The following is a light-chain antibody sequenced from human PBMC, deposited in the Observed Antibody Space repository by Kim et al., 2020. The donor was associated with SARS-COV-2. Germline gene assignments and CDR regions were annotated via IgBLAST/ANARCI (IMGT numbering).Light chain of an antibody. CDR1: HSVAGK. CDR3: QEYNNRPALS. CDR2: GAS. Sequence: DIVMTQSPATLSVSPGERATLSCRASHSVAGKLAWYQQKPGQAPRLLIYGASVRATGIPARFSGSGSGTEFTLTISSLQSEDFAVYYCQEYNNRPALSFGGGTKVDIK. J-gene: IGKJ4*01. V-gene: IGKV3D-15*01.